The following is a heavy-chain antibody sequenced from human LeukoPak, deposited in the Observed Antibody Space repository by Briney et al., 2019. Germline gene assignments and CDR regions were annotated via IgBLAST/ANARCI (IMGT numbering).Heavy chain of an antibody. CDR1: GFTFSSYA. V-gene: IGHV3-23*01. D-gene: IGHD6-19*01. Sequence: GGSLRLSCAASGFTFSSYAMSWVRQAPGKGLEWVSAISGSGGSTYYADSVKGRFIISRDNSKNTLCLQMNSLRAEDTAVFYCAKTSGWPYYFDYWGQGTLVTVSS. CDR2: ISGSGGST. J-gene: IGHJ4*02. CDR3: AKTSGWPYYFDY.